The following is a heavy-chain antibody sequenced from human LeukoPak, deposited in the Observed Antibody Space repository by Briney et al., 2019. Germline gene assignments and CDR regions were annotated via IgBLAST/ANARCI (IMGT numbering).Heavy chain of an antibody. CDR1: GYTFTSYD. J-gene: IGHJ4*02. CDR3: ARSTVVTPSVDY. V-gene: IGHV1-8*03. Sequence: ASVKVSCKASGYTFTSYDINWVRQATGQGLEWMGWMNPNSGNTGYAQKFQGRVTITRNTSISTAYMELSSLRSEDTAVYYCARSTVVTPSVDYWGQGTLVTVSS. D-gene: IGHD4-23*01. CDR2: MNPNSGNT.